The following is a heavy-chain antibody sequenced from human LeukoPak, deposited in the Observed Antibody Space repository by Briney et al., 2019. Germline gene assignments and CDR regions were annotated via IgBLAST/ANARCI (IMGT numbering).Heavy chain of an antibody. CDR2: ISYDGSNK. CDR1: GFTFSSYA. J-gene: IGHJ4*02. D-gene: IGHD6-13*01. V-gene: IGHV3-30-3*01. Sequence: GGSLRLSCAASGFTFSSYAMHWVRQAPGKGLEWVAVISYDGSNKYYADSVKGRFTISRDNSKNTLYLQMNSLRAEDTAVYYCAKDHAWLAISWYGYWGQGTLVTVSS. CDR3: AKDHAWLAISWYGY.